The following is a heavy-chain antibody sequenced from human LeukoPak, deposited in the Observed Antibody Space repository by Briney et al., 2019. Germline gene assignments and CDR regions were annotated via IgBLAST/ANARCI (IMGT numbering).Heavy chain of an antibody. CDR2: ISWGGGST. CDR3: AKGQDQGLPMEG. J-gene: IGHJ4*02. Sequence: GGSLRLSCAASGFTFDGYAMHWVRQAPGKGLEWVSLISWGGGSTYYADSVKGRFTISRDNSKNSLYLQMNSLRAEDTALYYCAKGQDQGLPMEGWGQGTLVTVSS. CDR1: GFTFDGYA. D-gene: IGHD3-10*01. V-gene: IGHV3-43D*03.